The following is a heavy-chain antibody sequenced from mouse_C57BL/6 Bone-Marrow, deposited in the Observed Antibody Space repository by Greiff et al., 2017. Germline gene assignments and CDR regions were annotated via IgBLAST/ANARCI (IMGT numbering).Heavy chain of an antibody. J-gene: IGHJ3*01. CDR2: IYPRSGNT. D-gene: IGHD1-1*01. V-gene: IGHV1-81*01. Sequence: VQLQQSGAELARPGASVKLSCKASGYTFTSYGISWVKQRTGQGLEWIGEIYPRSGNTYYNEKFKGKATLTADKSSSTAYMELRSLTSEDSAVYYCARVSHYGSSAWFAYWGQGTLVTVSA. CDR1: GYTFTSYG. CDR3: ARVSHYGSSAWFAY.